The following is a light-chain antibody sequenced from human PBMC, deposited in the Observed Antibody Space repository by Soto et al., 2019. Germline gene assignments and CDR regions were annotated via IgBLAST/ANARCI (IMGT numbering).Light chain of an antibody. CDR1: QSISSW. CDR2: DAS. Sequence: DIQMTQSPSTLSASVGDRVTITCRASQSISSWLAWYQQKPGKAPKLLIYDASSLESGVPGRFSGSGSGTGFTLTMSSLQPDDFATYYCQQYNSSPMYTFGQGTKLEIK. V-gene: IGKV1-5*01. CDR3: QQYNSSPMYT. J-gene: IGKJ2*01.